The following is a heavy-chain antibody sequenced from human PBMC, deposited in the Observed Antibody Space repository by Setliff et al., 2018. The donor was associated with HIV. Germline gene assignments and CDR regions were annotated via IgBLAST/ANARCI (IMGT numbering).Heavy chain of an antibody. V-gene: IGHV4-59*01. J-gene: IGHJ4*01. Sequence: SETLSLTCTVSGDSISSYYWSWIRQPPGKGLEWIGHIYYNGLTNYNPSLKSRVTISVDTSKNHLSVRLSSVTAADTAVYYCARTRGYSYGTLAGFDYWGRGSLVTVSS. CDR1: GDSISSYY. D-gene: IGHD5-18*01. CDR3: ARTRGYSYGTLAGFDY. CDR2: IYYNGLT.